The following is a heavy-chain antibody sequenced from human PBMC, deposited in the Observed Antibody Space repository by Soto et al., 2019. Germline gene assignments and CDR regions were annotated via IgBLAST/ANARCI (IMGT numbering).Heavy chain of an antibody. Sequence: PGGSLRLSCAASGFTFSNAWMNWVRQAPGKGLEWVGRIKSKTDGGTTDYAAPVKGRFTISRDDSKNTLYLQMNSLKTEDTAVYYCTTDPYGEGYYYYYYGMDVWGQGTTVTVSS. V-gene: IGHV3-15*07. CDR1: GFTFSNAW. CDR3: TTDPYGEGYYYYYYGMDV. D-gene: IGHD4-17*01. J-gene: IGHJ6*02. CDR2: IKSKTDGGTT.